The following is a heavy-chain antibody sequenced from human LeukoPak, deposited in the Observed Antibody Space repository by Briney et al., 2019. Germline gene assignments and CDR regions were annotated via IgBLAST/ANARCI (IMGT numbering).Heavy chain of an antibody. Sequence: GESLKISCKGPRHSFHSQWIGWVRQMPGKGLEWMGIIYPDDSDTRYSASFQGQVTISADKSISTAYLQWNSLEASDSAIYYCARRGDSDFRIDWGQGTLVTVSS. CDR3: ARRGDSDFRID. CDR2: IYPDDSDT. V-gene: IGHV5-51*01. J-gene: IGHJ4*02. D-gene: IGHD2-21*02. CDR1: RHSFHSQW.